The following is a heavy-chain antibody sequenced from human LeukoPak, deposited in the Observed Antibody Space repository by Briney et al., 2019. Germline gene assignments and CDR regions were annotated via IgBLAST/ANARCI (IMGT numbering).Heavy chain of an antibody. CDR1: GGSISSYY. J-gene: IGHJ3*02. CDR2: IYYSGST. Sequence: SETWSLTCTVSGGSISSYYWSCIRQPPGKGLEWIGYIYYSGSTNYNPSLKSRVTISVDTSKNQFSLKLSSVTAADTAVYYCASSTRGSFDIWGQGTMVTVSS. CDR3: ASSTRGSFDI. D-gene: IGHD2-2*01. V-gene: IGHV4-59*01.